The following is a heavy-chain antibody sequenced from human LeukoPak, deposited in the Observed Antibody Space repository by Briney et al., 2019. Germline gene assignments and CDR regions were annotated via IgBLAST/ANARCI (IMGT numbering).Heavy chain of an antibody. Sequence: ASVKVSCTASGYTFSGHYLHWLRQAPGQGLEWMCGVTPSTGGTNYAQKVQGRVTMTRDTSITTAYMELSRLIFDDTAIYYCATDPNPYSRSFNWFDPWGQGTLVTVSS. CDR1: GYTFSGHY. J-gene: IGHJ5*02. CDR2: VTPSTGGT. CDR3: ATDPNPYSRSFNWFDP. D-gene: IGHD4-11*01. V-gene: IGHV1-2*02.